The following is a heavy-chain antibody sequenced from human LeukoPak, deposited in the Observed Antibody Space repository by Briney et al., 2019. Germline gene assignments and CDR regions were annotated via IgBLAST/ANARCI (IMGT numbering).Heavy chain of an antibody. CDR3: AIPQPVAGRLPNAFDI. V-gene: IGHV5-51*01. J-gene: IGHJ3*02. D-gene: IGHD6-19*01. Sequence: GESLKISCKGFGYSFTSYWIGWVRQMPGKGLEWMGIIYPGDSDTSYSPSFQGQVTIPADKSISTAYLQWSSLRSEDTAVYYCAIPQPVAGRLPNAFDIWGQGTMVTVAS. CDR1: GYSFTSYW. CDR2: IYPGDSDT.